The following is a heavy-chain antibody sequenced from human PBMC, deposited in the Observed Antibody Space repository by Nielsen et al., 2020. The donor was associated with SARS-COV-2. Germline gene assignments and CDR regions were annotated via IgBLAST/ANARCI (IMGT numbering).Heavy chain of an antibody. V-gene: IGHV3-7*03. CDR3: ARALGFANLGRRIVPDAYTAFDL. CDR1: GFTFSSYG. J-gene: IGHJ3*01. CDR2: IKPDGSEK. Sequence: GESLKISCVASGFTFSSYGIHWVRQAPGKGLEWVADIKPDGSEKFYVDSVKGRFTISRDKAKNSMSLQMNSLRVEDTAKYYCARALGFANLGRRIVPDAYTAFDLWGLGTMVTVSS. D-gene: IGHD1-26*01.